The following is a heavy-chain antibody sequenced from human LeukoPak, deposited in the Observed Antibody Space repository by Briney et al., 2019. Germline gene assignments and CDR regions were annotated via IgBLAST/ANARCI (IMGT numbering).Heavy chain of an antibody. Sequence: PGGSLRLSCAASGFTFSSYEMNWVRQAPGKGLEWVSYISSSGSTIYYADSVKGRFTISRDNAKNSLYLQMNSLRAEDTAVYYCARAPVGATVDYWGQGTLVTVYS. D-gene: IGHD1-26*01. V-gene: IGHV3-48*03. CDR2: ISSSGSTI. J-gene: IGHJ4*02. CDR1: GFTFSSYE. CDR3: ARAPVGATVDY.